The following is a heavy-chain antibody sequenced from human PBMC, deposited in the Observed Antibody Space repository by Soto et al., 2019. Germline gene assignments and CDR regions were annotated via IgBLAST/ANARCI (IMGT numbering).Heavy chain of an antibody. D-gene: IGHD6-19*01. CDR3: ARHYSSGSRNWFDP. CDR2: IYYSVST. CDR1: GGSINSSSYF. J-gene: IGHJ5*02. V-gene: IGHV4-39*01. Sequence: SETLSLTCSVSGGSINSSSYFCRWVRQPRGKGLEWIGSIYYSVSTYYNPSLRSRLTISVDTSKNQFSLKLSSVTAADTAVFYCARHYSSGSRNWFDPWGQGNLVTVS.